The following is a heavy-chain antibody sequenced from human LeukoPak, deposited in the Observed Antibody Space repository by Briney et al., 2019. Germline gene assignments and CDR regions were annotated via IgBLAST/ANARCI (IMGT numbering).Heavy chain of an antibody. V-gene: IGHV4-34*01. Sequence: SGTLSLTCAVYGVSFSGYYWSWSRQPPGKGLEWIGEINHSGSTNYNPSLKSRVTISVDTSKNQFSLKLSSVTAADTAVYYCASITMVRGVIQYWGQGTLVTVSS. CDR2: INHSGST. J-gene: IGHJ4*02. CDR3: ASITMVRGVIQY. D-gene: IGHD3-10*01. CDR1: GVSFSGYY.